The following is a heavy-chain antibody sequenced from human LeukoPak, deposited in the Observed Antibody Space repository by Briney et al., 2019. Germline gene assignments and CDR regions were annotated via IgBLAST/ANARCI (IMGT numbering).Heavy chain of an antibody. J-gene: IGHJ6*03. Sequence: PSETLSLTCTVSGGSISSYYWSWIRQPPGKGLEWIGYIYYSGSTNYNPSLKSRVTISVDTSKNQFSLKLSSVTAADTAVYYCARVGRTGTYYYYYMDVWGKGTTVTVSS. CDR1: GGSISSYY. V-gene: IGHV4-59*01. CDR2: IYYSGST. D-gene: IGHD7-27*01. CDR3: ARVGRTGTYYYYYMDV.